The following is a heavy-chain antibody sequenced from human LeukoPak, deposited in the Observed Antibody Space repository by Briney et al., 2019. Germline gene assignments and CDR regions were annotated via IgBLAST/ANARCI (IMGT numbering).Heavy chain of an antibody. Sequence: GGSLRLSCAASGLTFSTSNMHWVRQAPGKGLEWVRFISYDGSNKKEADSVKGRFTIPRDNSQNTLYLQMNSLKAADTGVYYCSRGPLRDFDFWGQGILVTVSS. CDR3: SRGPLRDFDF. CDR2: ISYDGSNK. V-gene: IGHV3-30*04. J-gene: IGHJ4*02. CDR1: GLTFSTSN.